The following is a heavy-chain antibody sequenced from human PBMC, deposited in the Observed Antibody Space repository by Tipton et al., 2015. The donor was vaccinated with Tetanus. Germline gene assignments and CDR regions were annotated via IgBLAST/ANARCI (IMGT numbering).Heavy chain of an antibody. CDR2: IHSSGST. CDR1: GDSISGYY. D-gene: IGHD2-21*02. V-gene: IGHV4-59*01. Sequence: TLSLTCSVSGDSISGYYWSWIRQPPGMGLEWIGHIHSSGSTHYNPSLKSRVTMSLDTSKAQFSLRLSSVTAADTAVYYCARGPAFCGDDCPSRGGVFDVWSPGTLITVSS. CDR3: ARGPAFCGDDCPSRGGVFDV. J-gene: IGHJ3*01.